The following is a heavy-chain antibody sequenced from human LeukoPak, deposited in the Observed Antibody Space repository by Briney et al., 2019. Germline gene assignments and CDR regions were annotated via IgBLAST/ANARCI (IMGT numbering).Heavy chain of an antibody. CDR3: TTGPFDYYGSASYLANGMDV. Sequence: PGGSLRLSCAASGFTFSNAWMSWVRQAPGKGLEWAGRIKSKTDGGTTDYTAPVKGRFTISRDDSKNTLYLQMNSLKTVDTAVYYCTTGPFDYYGSASYLANGMDVWGQGTTVTVSS. CDR1: GFTFSNAW. D-gene: IGHD3-10*01. CDR2: IKSKTDGGTT. J-gene: IGHJ6*02. V-gene: IGHV3-15*01.